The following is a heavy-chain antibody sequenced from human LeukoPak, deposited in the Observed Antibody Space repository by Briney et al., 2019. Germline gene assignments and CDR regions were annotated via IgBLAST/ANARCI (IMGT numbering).Heavy chain of an antibody. D-gene: IGHD2-15*01. J-gene: IGHJ6*02. CDR1: GYTCTSYD. V-gene: IGHV1-8*01. CDR3: ARGYVVYYYYYGMDV. Sequence: ASVKVSCEASGYTCTSYDINWVRQATGQGLEWMGWMNPNSGNTGYAQKFQGRVTMTRNTSISTAYMELSSLRSEDTAVYYCARGYVVYYYYYGMDVWGQGTTVTVSS. CDR2: MNPNSGNT.